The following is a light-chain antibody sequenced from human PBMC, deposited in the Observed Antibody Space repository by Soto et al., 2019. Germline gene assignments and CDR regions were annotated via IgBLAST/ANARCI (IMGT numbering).Light chain of an antibody. CDR1: SKDVGGYNY. J-gene: IGLJ1*01. CDR3: SSDTGSSTYV. CDR2: DVS. Sequence: ALTQPDYLSGSPAHSITISCTGTSKDVGGYNYVSWYQQHPGKVPKLMIYDVSNRPSGLSNRFSGSNSRNTASLTISGLQAEDEADYCYSSDTGSSTYVFGTWTKVTV. V-gene: IGLV2-14*01.